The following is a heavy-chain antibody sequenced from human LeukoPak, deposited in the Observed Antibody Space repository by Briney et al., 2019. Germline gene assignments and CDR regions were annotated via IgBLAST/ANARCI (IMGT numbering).Heavy chain of an antibody. CDR1: GFTFSNYA. V-gene: IGHV3-23*01. D-gene: IGHD3-10*01. Sequence: PGGSLRLSCAASGFTFSNYAMSWVRQAPGKGLEWVSGISGSGGSTYYADSVKGRFTISRDNSKNTLYLQMNSLRAEDTAVYYCAKVRGVSYYYYYGMDVWGQGTTVTVSS. J-gene: IGHJ6*02. CDR3: AKVRGVSYYYYYGMDV. CDR2: ISGSGGST.